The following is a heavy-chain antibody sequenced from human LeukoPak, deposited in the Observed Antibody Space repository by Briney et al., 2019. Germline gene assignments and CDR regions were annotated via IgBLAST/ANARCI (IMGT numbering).Heavy chain of an antibody. D-gene: IGHD6-13*01. V-gene: IGHV4-39*01. J-gene: IGHJ4*02. Sequence: SETLSLTCTVSGGSISSSSYYWGWIRQPPGKGLEWIGSIYYSGSTYYNPSLKSRVTISVDTSKNQFSLKLSSVTAADTAVYYCARHDYSSSWYDYWGQGTLVTVSS. CDR1: GGSISSSSYY. CDR2: IYYSGST. CDR3: ARHDYSSSWYDY.